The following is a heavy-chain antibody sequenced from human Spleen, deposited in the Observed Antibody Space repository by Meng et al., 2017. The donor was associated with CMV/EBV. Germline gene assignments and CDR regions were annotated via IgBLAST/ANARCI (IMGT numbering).Heavy chain of an antibody. CDR3: ARDQGLVFGEVIPYFDY. CDR1: GITVSSNY. D-gene: IGHD3-3*01. Sequence: GGSLRLSCAASGITVSSNYMSWVRQAPGKGLEWVSVIYSGGTTYYADSVKGRFTISRDYATNSVFLQMNTLRVDDTALYYCARDQGLVFGEVIPYFDYWGQGTPVTVSS. J-gene: IGHJ4*02. V-gene: IGHV3-53*01. CDR2: IYSGGTT.